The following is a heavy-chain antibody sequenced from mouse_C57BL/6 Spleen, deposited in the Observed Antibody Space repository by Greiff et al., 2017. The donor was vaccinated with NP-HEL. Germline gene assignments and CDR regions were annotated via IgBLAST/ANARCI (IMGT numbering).Heavy chain of an antibody. D-gene: IGHD1-1*01. CDR1: GYTFPSYW. V-gene: IGHV1-69*01. J-gene: IGHJ4*01. CDR2: IDPSDSYT. Sequence: QVQLQQPGAELVMPGASVKLSCKASGYTFPSYWMHWVKQRPGQGLEWIGEIDPSDSYTNYNQKFKGKSTLTVDKSSSTAYMQLSSLTSEDSAVYYCARSRYYYGSSYEAMDYWGQGTSGTVSS. CDR3: ARSRYYYGSSYEAMDY.